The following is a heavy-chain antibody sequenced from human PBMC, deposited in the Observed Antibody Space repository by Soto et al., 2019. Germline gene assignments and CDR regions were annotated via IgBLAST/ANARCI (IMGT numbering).Heavy chain of an antibody. J-gene: IGHJ5*02. V-gene: IGHV1-69*05. Sequence: EASVKVSCKASGGTFSSHAIIWVRQAPGQGLEWMGGIIPIFGSTSYAQKFQGRVTMTRDTSTSTVYMELSSLRSEDTAVYYCARDTLRADYGSGSYYSWFDPWGQGTLVTVSS. CDR3: ARDTLRADYGSGSYYSWFDP. CDR1: GGTFSSHA. CDR2: IIPIFGST. D-gene: IGHD3-10*01.